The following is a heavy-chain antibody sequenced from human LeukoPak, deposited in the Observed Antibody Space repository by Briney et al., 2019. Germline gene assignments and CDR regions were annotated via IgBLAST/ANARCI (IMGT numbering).Heavy chain of an antibody. Sequence: GGSLRLSCAASKFTFSNYFMSWVRQAPVKGLEWVAYMNQLGNEKKYLDSVKGRFTISRDNAKNSLCLQMNSLRAEDTAVYYCARGTYYYEFWGQGTLVTVSS. J-gene: IGHJ4*02. D-gene: IGHD3-16*01. CDR2: MNQLGNEK. V-gene: IGHV3-7*04. CDR1: KFTFSNYF. CDR3: ARGTYYYEF.